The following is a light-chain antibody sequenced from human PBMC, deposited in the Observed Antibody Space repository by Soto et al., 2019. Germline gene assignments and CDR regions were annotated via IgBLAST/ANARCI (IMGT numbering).Light chain of an antibody. CDR1: SSDVGGYQY. CDR3: SSYTSSATVL. Sequence: QSALTQPASVSGSPGQSITISCTGTSSDVGGYQYVSWYQQHPGKAPKLMIYDVTWRPSGVSNSFSGSKSGNTASLTISGLQSEDEADYYCSSYTSSATVLFGGGTKLTVL. CDR2: DVT. J-gene: IGLJ2*01. V-gene: IGLV2-14*01.